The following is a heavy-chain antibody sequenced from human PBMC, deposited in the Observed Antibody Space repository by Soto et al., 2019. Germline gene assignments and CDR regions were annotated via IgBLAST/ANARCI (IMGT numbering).Heavy chain of an antibody. V-gene: IGHV1-69*01. J-gene: IGHJ6*02. Sequence: QVQLVQSGAEVKKPGSSVKVSCKASGGTFSSYAISWVRQAPGQGLEWMGGIIPIFGTANYAQKFQGRVTITADESTSTAYMELSSLRSEDTAVYYCAGGAAAGTYEGYYYYYGMDVWGQGTTVTVSS. CDR1: GGTFSSYA. D-gene: IGHD6-13*01. CDR2: IIPIFGTA. CDR3: AGGAAAGTYEGYYYYYGMDV.